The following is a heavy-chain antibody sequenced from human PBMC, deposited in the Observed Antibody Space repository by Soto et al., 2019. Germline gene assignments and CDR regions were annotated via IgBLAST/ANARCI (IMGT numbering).Heavy chain of an antibody. CDR1: GFTFSSYA. Sequence: PGGSLRLSCAASGFTFSSYAMHWVRQAPGKGLEWVAVISYDGSNKYYADSVKGRFTISRDNSKNTLYLQMNSLRAEDTAVYYWARDRGIVGATTDFDYWGQGTLVTVSS. D-gene: IGHD1-26*01. CDR2: ISYDGSNK. CDR3: ARDRGIVGATTDFDY. V-gene: IGHV3-30-3*01. J-gene: IGHJ4*02.